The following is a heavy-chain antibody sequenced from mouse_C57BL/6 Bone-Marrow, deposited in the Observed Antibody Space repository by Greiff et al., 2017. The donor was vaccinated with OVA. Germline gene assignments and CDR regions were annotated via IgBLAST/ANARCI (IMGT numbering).Heavy chain of an antibody. CDR1: EYEFPSHD. CDR3: ASCYSNSLAHFDY. Sequence: EVKLMESGGGLVQPGESLKLSCESNEYEFPSHDMSWVRKTPEKRLELVAAINSDGVSTYYPDNMERRFIISRDNTKKTLYLQMSCLRSEDTALYYYASCYSNSLAHFDYWGQGTTLTVSS. V-gene: IGHV5-2*01. D-gene: IGHD2-5*01. CDR2: INSDGVST. J-gene: IGHJ2*01.